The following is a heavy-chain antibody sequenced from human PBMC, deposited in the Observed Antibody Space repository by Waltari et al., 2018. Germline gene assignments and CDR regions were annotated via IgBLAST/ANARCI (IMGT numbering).Heavy chain of an antibody. CDR2: TYRSGIT. Sequence: QVQLHESGPGLVKSSETLSLTCAVSGYSISSGYYWGWIRQPPGKGLEWIGTTYRSGITYYKPSLKSRITISLDTSKNQFSLKLNSVTAADTAVYYCARHQVGGRDFEYWGQGTLVTVSS. CDR1: GYSISSGYY. D-gene: IGHD1-26*01. CDR3: ARHQVGGRDFEY. V-gene: IGHV4-38-2*01. J-gene: IGHJ4*02.